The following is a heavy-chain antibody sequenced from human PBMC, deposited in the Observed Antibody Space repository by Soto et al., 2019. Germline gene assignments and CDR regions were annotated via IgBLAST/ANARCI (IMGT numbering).Heavy chain of an antibody. J-gene: IGHJ4*02. Sequence: SVKVSCKSSGDTFSSYAISWVRQAPGQGLEWMGGIIPMLGTPSYAQKFQDRVTIAADKFTSTAYMELSGLRSEDTAVYYCAKEKSRYDRSGYYRPDYWGQGTLVTVSS. V-gene: IGHV1-69*10. CDR1: GDTFSSYA. D-gene: IGHD3-22*01. CDR2: IIPMLGTP. CDR3: AKEKSRYDRSGYYRPDY.